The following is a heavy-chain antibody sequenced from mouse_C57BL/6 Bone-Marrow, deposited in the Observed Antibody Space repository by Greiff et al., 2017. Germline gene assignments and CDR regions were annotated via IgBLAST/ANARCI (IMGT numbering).Heavy chain of an antibody. V-gene: IGHV1-81*01. CDR3: AREGFITTVVAGDYAMDY. Sequence: QVQLQQSGAELARPGASVKLSCKASGYTFTSYGISWVKQRTGQGLEWIGEIYPRSGNTYYNEKFKGKATLTADKSSSTAYMELRSLTSEDSAVYFCAREGFITTVVAGDYAMDYWGQGTSGTVSS. CDR1: GYTFTSYG. CDR2: IYPRSGNT. J-gene: IGHJ4*01. D-gene: IGHD1-1*01.